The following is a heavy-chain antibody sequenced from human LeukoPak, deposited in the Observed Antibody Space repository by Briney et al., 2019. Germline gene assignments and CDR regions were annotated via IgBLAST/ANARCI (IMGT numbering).Heavy chain of an antibody. D-gene: IGHD2-21*02. Sequence: GGSLRLSCLASGFTFSNTWMNWVRQAPGKGLECVARIRSKRDGGTTDYAAPVKGRFTISRDDSKNTMYLQMNSLKAEDTAVYYCARDWYYAFDFWGQGTMVTVSS. CDR1: GFTFSNTW. CDR3: ARDWYYAFDF. V-gene: IGHV3-15*07. CDR2: IRSKRDGGTT. J-gene: IGHJ3*01.